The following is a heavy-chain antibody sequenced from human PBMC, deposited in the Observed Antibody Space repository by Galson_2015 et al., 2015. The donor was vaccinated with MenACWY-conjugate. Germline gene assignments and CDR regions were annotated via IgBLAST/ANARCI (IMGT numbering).Heavy chain of an antibody. J-gene: IGHJ4*02. V-gene: IGHV3-74*01. Sequence: SLRLSCAASGFTFNNYWMHWVRQPPGKGLEWISYIKADGSFSNYADSVKGRFPISTDNAKNMVYLQMDGLGDEDTAVYFCARDNNWSFDSWGQGTLVTVSS. D-gene: IGHD1-1*01. CDR3: ARDNNWSFDS. CDR2: IKADGSFS. CDR1: GFTFNNYW.